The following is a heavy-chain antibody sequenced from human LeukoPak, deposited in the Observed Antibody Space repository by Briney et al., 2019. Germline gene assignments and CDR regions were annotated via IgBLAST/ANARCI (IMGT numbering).Heavy chain of an antibody. V-gene: IGHV4-34*01. CDR2: VNHSGYT. D-gene: IGHD4-17*01. CDR1: GTSFTSYY. Sequence: SETLSLTCGVSGTSFTSYYWSWIRQTPGKGLEWIGEVNHSGYTNMNPSLKSRVTISVDTSKNQFSLMMTSVSAADTAVYFCARMTTGHDYWGQGTLVTVSS. CDR3: ARMTTGHDY. J-gene: IGHJ4*02.